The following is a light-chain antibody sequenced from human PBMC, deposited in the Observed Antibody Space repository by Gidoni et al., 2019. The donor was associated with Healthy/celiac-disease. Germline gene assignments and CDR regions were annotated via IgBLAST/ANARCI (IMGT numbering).Light chain of an antibody. V-gene: IGKV3-20*01. Sequence: EIVLTQSPGTLSLSPGERATLSCRASQSVSSSYLAWYQQKPGTAPRLLIYGASSRATGIPDRFSGSGSGTDFTLTISRLEPEDFAVYYCQQYGSSHTFGQGTKLEIK. CDR2: GAS. CDR3: QQYGSSHT. CDR1: QSVSSSY. J-gene: IGKJ2*01.